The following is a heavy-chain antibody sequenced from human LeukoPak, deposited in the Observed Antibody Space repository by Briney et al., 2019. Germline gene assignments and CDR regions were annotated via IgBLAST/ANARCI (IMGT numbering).Heavy chain of an antibody. CDR2: IYNGGST. V-gene: IGHV4-39*01. CDR3: ARQTRFLGWQGYYFYYMDV. J-gene: IGHJ6*03. Sequence: KPSETPSLTCTVSGGSISSNFYYWGWIRQPPGKGLEWIGSIYNGGSTYYYSSLSRRATISVDSSKNQFSLKLTSVTAADAAVYYCARQTRFLGWQGYYFYYMDVWGTGTTLTVS. CDR1: GGSISSNFYY. D-gene: IGHD3/OR15-3a*01.